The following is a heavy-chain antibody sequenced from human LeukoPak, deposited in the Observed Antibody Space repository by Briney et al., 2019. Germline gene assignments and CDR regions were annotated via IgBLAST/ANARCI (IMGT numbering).Heavy chain of an antibody. CDR2: IIPIFGTA. CDR3: ARGLAAIGIAPTAY. V-gene: IGHV1-69*13. J-gene: IGHJ4*02. CDR1: GGTFSSYA. Sequence: AASVKVSCKASGGTFSSYAISWVRQAPGQGLEWMGGIIPIFGTANYAQKFQGRVTITADESTSTAYMELRSLRSDDTAVYYCARGLAAIGIAPTAYWGQGTLVTVSS. D-gene: IGHD2-2*02.